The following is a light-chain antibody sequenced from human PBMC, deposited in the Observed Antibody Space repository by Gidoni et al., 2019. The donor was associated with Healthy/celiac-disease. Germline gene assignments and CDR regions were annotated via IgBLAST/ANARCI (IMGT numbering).Light chain of an antibody. J-gene: IGKJ1*01. CDR3: QQYNSYSRT. CDR2: KAS. Sequence: DIQMTQSPSTLSASVGDRVTITCRASQSISSWLPWYQQKPGKAPKLLIYKASSLESGGPSRFSGSGSGTEFTLTISSLQPDDFATYYCQQYNSYSRTFGQGTKVEIK. CDR1: QSISSW. V-gene: IGKV1-5*03.